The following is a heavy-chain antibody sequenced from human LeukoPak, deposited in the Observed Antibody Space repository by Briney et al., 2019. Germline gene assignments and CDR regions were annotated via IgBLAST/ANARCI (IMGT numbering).Heavy chain of an antibody. V-gene: IGHV3-7*01. CDR3: ARASSGWYNWFDP. CDR1: GFSFIDYW. J-gene: IGHJ5*02. CDR2: IKQDGSET. D-gene: IGHD6-19*01. Sequence: GGSLRLSCAASGFSFIDYWMTWVRQAPGKGLEWVGNIKQDGSETYYVDSVKGRFTISRDNAKNSLYLQMNSLRAEDTAVYYCARASSGWYNWFDPWGQGTLVTVSS.